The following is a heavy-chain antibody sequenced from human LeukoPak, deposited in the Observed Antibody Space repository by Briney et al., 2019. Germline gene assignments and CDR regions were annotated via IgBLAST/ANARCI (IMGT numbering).Heavy chain of an antibody. Sequence: SGGSLRLSCAATGFTFNRCGMHWVRQAPGKGLEWVAVMTNDGSRQYYTDSVKGRFTVSRDNSKNTLSLQMNSLRAEDTAVYYCVKSSGTNDYGMDAWGQGTTVTVPS. CDR2: MTNDGSRQ. CDR1: GFTFNRCG. CDR3: VKSSGTNDYGMDA. J-gene: IGHJ6*02. D-gene: IGHD3-10*01. V-gene: IGHV3-30*18.